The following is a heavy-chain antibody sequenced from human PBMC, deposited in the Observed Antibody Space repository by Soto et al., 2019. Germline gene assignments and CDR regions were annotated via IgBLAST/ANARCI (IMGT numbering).Heavy chain of an antibody. V-gene: IGHV3-30*18. D-gene: IGHD2-8*01. Sequence: GESLRLSCAVSGFTFSNYGMHWVRQPPGKGLEWVAVISYHGSHQLYTVSVKGRFTISRDNSKNTLYLQMNSLKTDDTAMYYCAKDPKCCTIGSHFLDNWFDSWGQGTLVTVSS. CDR1: GFTFSNYG. CDR2: ISYHGSHQ. CDR3: AKDPKCCTIGSHFLDNWFDS. J-gene: IGHJ5*01.